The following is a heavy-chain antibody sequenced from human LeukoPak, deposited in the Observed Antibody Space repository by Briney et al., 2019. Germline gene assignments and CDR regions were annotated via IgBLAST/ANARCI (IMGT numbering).Heavy chain of an antibody. Sequence: GGSLRLSCAASGFSLSTYAMTWVRQAPGRGLEWVSAIDGSGRYIYYRDSVQGRFTNSRDNSKNTLFLQMNSLTAEDSAVYYCAKNYGPGNAFYDYWGQGVLVTVSS. CDR3: AKNYGPGNAFYDY. CDR2: IDGSGRYI. V-gene: IGHV3-23*01. J-gene: IGHJ4*02. CDR1: GFSLSTYA. D-gene: IGHD3-10*01.